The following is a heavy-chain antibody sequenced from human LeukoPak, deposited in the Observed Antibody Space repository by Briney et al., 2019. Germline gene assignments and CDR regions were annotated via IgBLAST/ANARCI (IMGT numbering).Heavy chain of an antibody. CDR2: ISWNSGTI. D-gene: IGHD3-10*01. V-gene: IGHV3-9*01. J-gene: IGHJ4*02. CDR3: ARAKPKNMVRGLIMRRESRYYFDY. CDR1: GFTFDDYA. Sequence: PGGSLRLSCAASGFTFDDYAMHWVRQAPGKGLEWVSGISWNSGTIAYADSVKGRFTISRDNAKTSLYLQMNSLRAEDTAVYYCARAKPKNMVRGLIMRRESRYYFDYWGQGTLVSVSS.